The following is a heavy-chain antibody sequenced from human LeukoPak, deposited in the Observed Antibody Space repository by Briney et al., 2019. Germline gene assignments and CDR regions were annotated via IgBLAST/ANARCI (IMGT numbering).Heavy chain of an antibody. Sequence: SETLSLTCAVYGGSFSGYYWSWIRQPPGKGLEWTGEINHSGSTNYNPPLKSRVTISVDTSKNQFSLKLSSVTAADTAVYYCARGGRVNYYYYMDVWGKGTTVTVSS. J-gene: IGHJ6*03. D-gene: IGHD3-10*01. V-gene: IGHV4-34*01. CDR2: INHSGST. CDR1: GGSFSGYY. CDR3: ARGGRVNYYYYMDV.